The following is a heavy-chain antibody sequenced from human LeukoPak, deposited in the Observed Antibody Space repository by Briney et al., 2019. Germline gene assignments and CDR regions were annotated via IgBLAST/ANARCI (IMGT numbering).Heavy chain of an antibody. CDR2: IYYSGST. J-gene: IGHJ5*02. Sequence: PSETLSLTCTVSGGSISSSSYYWGWIRQPPGKGLEWIGSIYYSGSTYYNPSLKSRVTISVDTSKNQFPLKLSSVTAADTAVYYCARHAVVVIANNWFDPWGQGTLVTVSS. D-gene: IGHD2-21*01. CDR3: ARHAVVVIANNWFDP. V-gene: IGHV4-39*01. CDR1: GGSISSSSYY.